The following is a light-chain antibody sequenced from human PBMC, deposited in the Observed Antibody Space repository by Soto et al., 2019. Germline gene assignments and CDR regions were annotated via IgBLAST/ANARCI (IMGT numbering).Light chain of an antibody. V-gene: IGKV3-20*01. Sequence: EIVLTQSPGTLSLSPGERATLSCRASQSVGNNFLGWYQQKPGQAPRLLIYNAISRATGIPDRFTGSGSGTDFTLTISRLEPEDFAVYYCHQYAYSPLTFGQGTRLEIE. J-gene: IGKJ5*01. CDR3: HQYAYSPLT. CDR1: QSVGNNF. CDR2: NAI.